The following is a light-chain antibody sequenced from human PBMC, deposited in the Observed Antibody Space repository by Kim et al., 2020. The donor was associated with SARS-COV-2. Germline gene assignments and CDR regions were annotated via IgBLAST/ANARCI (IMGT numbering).Light chain of an antibody. V-gene: IGLV1-40*01. J-gene: IGLJ3*02. Sequence: QSVLTQPPSVSGAPGQRVTISGTGTSSNIGARYDVHWYQHLPGTAPKLLIYGYNNRPSGVPARCSGSKSGTSASLAITGLQAEDEADYYCQTYDNSLSVWVFGGGTQLTVL. CDR1: SSNIGARYD. CDR3: QTYDNSLSVWV. CDR2: GYN.